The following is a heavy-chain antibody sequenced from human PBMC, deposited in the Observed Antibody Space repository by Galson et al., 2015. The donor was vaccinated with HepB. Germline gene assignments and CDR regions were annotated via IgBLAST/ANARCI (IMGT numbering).Heavy chain of an antibody. Sequence: LRLSCAASGFTFSSCAMTWVRQAPGKGLEWVSAISASDVKPFYADSMKGRFTISRDNSRNTVSLQMNSLRDEDTAVYYCAKWVVWGVFEYWGQGILVTVSS. D-gene: IGHD3-16*01. CDR2: ISASDVKP. CDR1: GFTFSSCA. CDR3: AKWVVWGVFEY. V-gene: IGHV3-23*01. J-gene: IGHJ5*01.